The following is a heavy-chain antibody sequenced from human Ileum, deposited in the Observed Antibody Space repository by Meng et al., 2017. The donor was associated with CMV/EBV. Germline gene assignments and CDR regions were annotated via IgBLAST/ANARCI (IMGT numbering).Heavy chain of an antibody. J-gene: IGHJ5*02. Sequence: QVHLVQSGSAVKKPGASVKVSCKASGYTFTSSDVNWVRQATGQGLEWMGWMSPNTGNTGYAHKFKGRVTMTRNTSISTAYMELSSLRSEDTAVYYCARGWVLETWGQGTLVTVSS. CDR3: ARGWVLET. CDR2: MSPNTGNT. V-gene: IGHV1-8*01. CDR1: GYTFTSSD. D-gene: IGHD1-26*01.